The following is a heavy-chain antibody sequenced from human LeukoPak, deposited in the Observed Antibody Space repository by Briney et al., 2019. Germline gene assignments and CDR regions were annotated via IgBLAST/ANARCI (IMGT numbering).Heavy chain of an antibody. CDR1: GYTFTGYY. J-gene: IGHJ4*02. Sequence: ASVKVSCKASGYTFTGYYIHWVRQAPGQGLEWLGWINPNNGGTNYAQKFQDRVTMTGDTSITTAYMELSRLTSDDTAVYYCARDQNFHGSGGYYGIDCWGQGTLVTVSS. D-gene: IGHD3-22*01. CDR3: ARDQNFHGSGGYYGIDC. V-gene: IGHV1-2*02. CDR2: INPNNGGT.